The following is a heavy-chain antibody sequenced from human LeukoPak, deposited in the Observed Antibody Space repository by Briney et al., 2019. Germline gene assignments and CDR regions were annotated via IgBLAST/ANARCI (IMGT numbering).Heavy chain of an antibody. D-gene: IGHD3-9*01. J-gene: IGHJ4*02. V-gene: IGHV4-34*01. CDR2: INHSGST. CDR1: GESFSGYY. CDR3: ARGDWCYLRGYFDY. Sequence: SETLSLTCAVYGESFSGYYWSWIRQSPGKGLEWIGEINHSGSTNYNPSLKSRVTISIDTSKDQFSLKLSSVTSADTAMYYCARGDWCYLRGYFDYWGQGTLVTVSS.